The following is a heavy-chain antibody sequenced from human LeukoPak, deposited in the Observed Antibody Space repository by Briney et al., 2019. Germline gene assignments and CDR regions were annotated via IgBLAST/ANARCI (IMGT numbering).Heavy chain of an antibody. CDR2: IYNSGSA. V-gene: IGHV4-39*01. D-gene: IGHD1-1*01. J-gene: IGHJ4*02. CDR3: ANYRPGPMQGL. CDR1: GVSFSSSAYY. Sequence: SETLSLTCTVSGVSFSSSAYYWGWIRQPPGKGLEWIGTIYNSGSAYYSPSLKGRVTMSVDTSKHQLSLKLSSVTAADTAVYYCANYRPGPMQGLWGQGTLVTVSS.